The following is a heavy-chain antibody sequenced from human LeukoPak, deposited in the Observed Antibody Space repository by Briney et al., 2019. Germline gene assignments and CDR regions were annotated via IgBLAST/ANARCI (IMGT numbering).Heavy chain of an antibody. Sequence: GGSLRLSCTASGFTFGDYAMSWIRQAPGKGLEWVGFIRSKAYGETADYAASVKGRFTISRDDSKAVAYLQMNSLKTEDTAVYHCTRDRGAYNLYDYWGQGTLVTVSS. V-gene: IGHV3-49*03. CDR1: GFTFGDYA. CDR3: TRDRGAYNLYDY. D-gene: IGHD1-1*01. J-gene: IGHJ4*02. CDR2: IRSKAYGETA.